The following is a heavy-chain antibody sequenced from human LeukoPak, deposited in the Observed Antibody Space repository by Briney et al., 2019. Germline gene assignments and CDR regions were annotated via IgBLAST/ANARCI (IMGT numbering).Heavy chain of an antibody. CDR3: AKFGGSSWYDAFDI. CDR1: GFTLNNYA. J-gene: IGHJ3*02. V-gene: IGHV3-23*01. CDR2: ISGSGGGT. Sequence: PGGSLRLSCAASGFTLNNYAVSWVRQAPGKGLEWVSAISGSGGGTNNADSVKGRFTVSRDNSKNTLYLQLNSLRAEDTAVYYCAKFGGSSWYDAFDIWARGQWSPSLQ. D-gene: IGHD6-13*01.